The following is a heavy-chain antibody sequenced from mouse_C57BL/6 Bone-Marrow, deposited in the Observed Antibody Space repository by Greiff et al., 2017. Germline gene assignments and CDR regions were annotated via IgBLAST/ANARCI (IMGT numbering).Heavy chain of an antibody. CDR2: ISSGGSYT. V-gene: IGHV5-6*01. CDR1: GFTFSSYG. J-gene: IGHJ3*01. Sequence: EVKLVESGGDLVKPGGSLTLSCAASGFTFSSYGLSWVRQTPDKRLEWVATISSGGSYTYYPDSVKGRFTVSRDNAKNTLYLQMSSLKSEDTAMYYCARPTGFAYWGQGTLVTVSA. CDR3: ARPTGFAY.